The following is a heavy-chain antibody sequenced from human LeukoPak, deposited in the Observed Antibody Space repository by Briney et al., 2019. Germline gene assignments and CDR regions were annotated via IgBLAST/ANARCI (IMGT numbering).Heavy chain of an antibody. CDR2: INHSGST. D-gene: IGHD3-10*01. J-gene: IGHJ4*02. CDR3: ATSGVRGVIIPSFDY. CDR1: GGSFSGYY. Sequence: SETLSLTCAVYGGSFSGYYWSWIRQPPGKGPEWIGEINHSGSTNYNPSLKSRVTISVDTSKNQFSLKLSSVTAADTAVYYCATSGVRGVIIPSFDYLGQGTLVTVSS. V-gene: IGHV4-34*01.